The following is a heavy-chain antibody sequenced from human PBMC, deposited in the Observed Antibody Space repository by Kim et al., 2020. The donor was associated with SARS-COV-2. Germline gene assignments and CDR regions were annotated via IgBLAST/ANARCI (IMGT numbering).Heavy chain of an antibody. CDR3: ARADGYYDILTGYYSRGWYFDL. V-gene: IGHV4-34*01. CDR1: GGSFSGYY. CDR2: INHSGST. J-gene: IGHJ2*01. Sequence: SETLSLTCAVYGGSFSGYYWSWIRQPPGKGLEWIGEINHSGSTNYNPSLKSRVTISVDTSKNQFSLKLSSVTAADTAVYYCARADGYYDILTGYYSRGWYFDLWGRGTLVTVSS. D-gene: IGHD3-9*01.